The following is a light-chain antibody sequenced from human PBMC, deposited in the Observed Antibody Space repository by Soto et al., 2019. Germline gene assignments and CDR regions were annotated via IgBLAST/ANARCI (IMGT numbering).Light chain of an antibody. CDR2: GAS. Sequence: EIVLTQSPGTLSLSRGERATLSCRASQSLSRNYIAWYQHRPGQAPRLLIYGASSRATGIPDRFSGIGSGAVFTLTIAGLEPEDFAVYYCQQYDTSPPITFGQGTRLEIK. CDR1: QSLSRNY. J-gene: IGKJ5*01. CDR3: QQYDTSPPIT. V-gene: IGKV3-20*01.